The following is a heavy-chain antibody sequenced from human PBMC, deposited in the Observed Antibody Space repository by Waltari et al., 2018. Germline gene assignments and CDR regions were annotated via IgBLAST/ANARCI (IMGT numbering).Heavy chain of an antibody. CDR3: ARDRGRGLYLDS. V-gene: IGHV4-4*02. D-gene: IGHD2-15*01. CDR1: GDSISGRYW. J-gene: IGHJ4*02. Sequence: QVQLQESGPGLVKPSGTLSVPCAVPGDSISGRYWWSWARQPPGKGLEWIGQIHGSGRSNYNPSLESRVTVSIDTSNNHFSLKVTSATAADTAVYYCARDRGRGLYLDSWGQGTLVTVSP. CDR2: IHGSGRS.